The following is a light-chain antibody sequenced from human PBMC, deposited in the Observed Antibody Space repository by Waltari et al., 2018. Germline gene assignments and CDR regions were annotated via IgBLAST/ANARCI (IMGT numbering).Light chain of an antibody. CDR3: QQSYTSPRT. Sequence: DIQMTQSPSSLSASVGDRVTISCQSSQIISTHLNWYQQRPGKAPKLLIYAASSLQSGVPSRFSGGGSGTDFTLTISSLQPEDFATYYCQQSYTSPRTFGQGTKVEIK. J-gene: IGKJ1*01. CDR2: AAS. V-gene: IGKV1-39*01. CDR1: QIISTH.